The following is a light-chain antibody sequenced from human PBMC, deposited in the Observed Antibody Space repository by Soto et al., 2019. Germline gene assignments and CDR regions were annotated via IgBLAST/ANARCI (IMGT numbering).Light chain of an antibody. V-gene: IGKV1-8*01. CDR1: QDIGTY. J-gene: IGKJ1*01. CDR2: AAS. Sequence: AIRMTQSPSSLSASTGDRVTIPCRASQDIGTYLAWYQQKPGKAPKLLIYAASSLQSGVPSRFSGSGPGTDFTLTISWLQSEDFATYYCQHYYNYPRTFGQGTKVDIK. CDR3: QHYYNYPRT.